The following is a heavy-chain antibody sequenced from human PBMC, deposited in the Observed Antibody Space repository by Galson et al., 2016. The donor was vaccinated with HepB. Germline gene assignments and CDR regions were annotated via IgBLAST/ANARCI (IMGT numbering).Heavy chain of an antibody. CDR3: TRERGSHGFDY. D-gene: IGHD3-16*01. CDR2: INPIAGTT. V-gene: IGHV1-46*01. CDR1: GYTFIIYY. Sequence: SVKVSCKASGYTFIIYYIHWVRQAPGQGLEWMGIINPIAGTTTYEQRFLGRLTLTRDTSTSTVYMDLSSLTSEDTAVYYCTRERGSHGFDYWGQGTLVTVSS. J-gene: IGHJ4*02.